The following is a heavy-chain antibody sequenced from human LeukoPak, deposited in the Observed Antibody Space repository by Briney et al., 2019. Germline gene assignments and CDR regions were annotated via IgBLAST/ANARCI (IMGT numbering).Heavy chain of an antibody. Sequence: GSLRLSCAASGFTFSSYEMNWVRQAPGKGLEWVSSISSSGSTKYYADSVKGRFTISRDNAKNSLYLQMNSLRADDTAVYYCARGRAADQLLWYFDYWGQGTLVTVSS. CDR1: GFTFSSYE. J-gene: IGHJ4*02. D-gene: IGHD2-2*01. V-gene: IGHV3-48*03. CDR2: ISSSGSTK. CDR3: ARGRAADQLLWYFDY.